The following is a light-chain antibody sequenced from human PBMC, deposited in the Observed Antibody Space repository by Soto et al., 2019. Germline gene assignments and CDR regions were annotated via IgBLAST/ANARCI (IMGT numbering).Light chain of an antibody. CDR2: DAS. Sequence: IVLTQSPATLSLSPGERATLSCRASQSISSHLAWYQQKPGQAPRLLMYDASNRPTGILARFSGSGSGTDFTLTISSLEPEDFAVYYCQQRSNWPLTFGGGTKVEI. CDR1: QSISSH. CDR3: QQRSNWPLT. V-gene: IGKV3-11*01. J-gene: IGKJ4*01.